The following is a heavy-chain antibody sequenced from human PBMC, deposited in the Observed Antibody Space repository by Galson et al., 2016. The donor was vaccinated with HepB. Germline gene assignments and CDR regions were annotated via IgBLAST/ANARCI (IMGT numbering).Heavy chain of an antibody. CDR2: ISYDGRNK. CDR1: GFTFSSYG. CDR3: AKEGGGLLQWFGEFPYGMDV. J-gene: IGHJ6*02. V-gene: IGHV3-30*18. D-gene: IGHD3-10*01. Sequence: SLRLSCAASGFTFSSYGMHWVRQAPGKGLEWVAVISYDGRNKNYADSVKGRFTISRDSSKNTLYLQMNSLRVEDTAVYYCAKEGGGLLQWFGEFPYGMDVWGQGTTVTVSS.